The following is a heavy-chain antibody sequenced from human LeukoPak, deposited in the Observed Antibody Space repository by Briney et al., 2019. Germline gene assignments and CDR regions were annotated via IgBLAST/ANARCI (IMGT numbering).Heavy chain of an antibody. Sequence: GGSLRLSCAASGFTFSSYAMHWVRQAPGKGLEWVAVISHDGSNKYYADSVKGRFTISRDNSKNTLYLQMNGLRAEDTAVYYCAGMTTVVTFWGQGTLVTVSS. D-gene: IGHD4-23*01. V-gene: IGHV3-30*04. CDR3: AGMTTVVTF. CDR1: GFTFSSYA. J-gene: IGHJ4*02. CDR2: ISHDGSNK.